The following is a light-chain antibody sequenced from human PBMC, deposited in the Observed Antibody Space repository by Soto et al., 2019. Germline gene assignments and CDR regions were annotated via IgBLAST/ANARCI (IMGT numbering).Light chain of an antibody. CDR3: QQYNNWPPFT. J-gene: IGKJ5*01. CDR1: QSVSSK. Sequence: EIVMTQSPATLSVSPGEGVTLSCRASQSVSSKLAWYQQKPGQSPRLLIYDASTRATGIPARFSGGGSGTEFTLTISSLQPEDLAVYYCQQYNNWPPFTFGQGTRLEIK. CDR2: DAS. V-gene: IGKV3-15*01.